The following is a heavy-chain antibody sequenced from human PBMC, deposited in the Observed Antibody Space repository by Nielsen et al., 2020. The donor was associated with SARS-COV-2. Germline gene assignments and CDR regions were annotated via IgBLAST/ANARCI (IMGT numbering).Heavy chain of an antibody. CDR1: GFTFRSYE. CDR2: ISGLGSAK. J-gene: IGHJ6*02. Sequence: GESLKISCEASGFTFRSYEMNWVRQAPGKGLEWASYISGLGSAKYYADSVKGRFTISRDNAKNSLYLQMDSLRVEDTAVYYCARTLSGNFYFGMDVWGRGTTVTVSS. D-gene: IGHD5-12*01. CDR3: ARTLSGNFYFGMDV. V-gene: IGHV3-48*03.